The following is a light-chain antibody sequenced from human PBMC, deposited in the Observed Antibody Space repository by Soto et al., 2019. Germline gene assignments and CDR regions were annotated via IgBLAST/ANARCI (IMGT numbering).Light chain of an antibody. V-gene: IGLV2-14*01. CDR3: CSYTSTSARV. Sequence: QSVLTQPASVSGSPGQSITISCTGTNSDVGDYNYVSWYQQHPGKVPKLILYGVSNRPSGVSDRFSGSKSGNTASLTISGLQAEDESDYYGCSYTSTSARVFGTGTKVTVL. CDR2: GVS. CDR1: NSDVGDYNY. J-gene: IGLJ1*01.